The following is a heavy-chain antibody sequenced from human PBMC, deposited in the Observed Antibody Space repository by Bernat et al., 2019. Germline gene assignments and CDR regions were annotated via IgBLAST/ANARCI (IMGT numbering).Heavy chain of an antibody. CDR1: GGSFSGYY. V-gene: IGHV4-34*01. CDR3: ARGGIVVVVAAANWYFDL. D-gene: IGHD2-15*01. CDR2: INHSGST. J-gene: IGHJ2*01. Sequence: QVQLQQWGAGLLKPSETLSLTCAVYGGSFSGYYWSWIRQPPGKGLEWIGEINHSGSTNYNPSLKSRVTISVDTSKNQFSLKLSSVTAADTAVYYCARGGIVVVVAAANWYFDLWGHGTLVTVSS.